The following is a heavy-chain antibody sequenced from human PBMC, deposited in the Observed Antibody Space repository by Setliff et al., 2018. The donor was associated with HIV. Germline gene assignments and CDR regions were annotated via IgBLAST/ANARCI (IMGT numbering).Heavy chain of an antibody. D-gene: IGHD2-15*01. CDR1: VFTFNNYG. Sequence: PGGSLRLSCAASVFTFNNYGMNWVRQAPGKGLEWVAFIRYDGSQKYYVDSVKGRFTISRDNSKNTLYLQMNSLRVEDTAVYYCAKDVCSGAYCYAYYYYGMDVWGRGTMVTVSS. CDR3: AKDVCSGAYCYAYYYYGMDV. V-gene: IGHV3-30*02. CDR2: IRYDGSQK. J-gene: IGHJ6*02.